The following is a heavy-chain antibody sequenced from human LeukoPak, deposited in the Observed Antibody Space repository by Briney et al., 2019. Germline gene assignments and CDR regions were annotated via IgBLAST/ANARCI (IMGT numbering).Heavy chain of an antibody. V-gene: IGHV4-59*01. CDR3: ARDLGPYTAHFDY. CDR2: IYYRGST. Sequence: SETLSLTCTVSSGSISSYYWSWIRQPPGKALEWIGYIYYRGSTTYNPSLQSRVTISVDTSKNQFSLKLSSVTAADTAVYFCARDLGPYTAHFDYWGQGTLVTVSS. CDR1: SGSISSYY. D-gene: IGHD5-18*01. J-gene: IGHJ4*02.